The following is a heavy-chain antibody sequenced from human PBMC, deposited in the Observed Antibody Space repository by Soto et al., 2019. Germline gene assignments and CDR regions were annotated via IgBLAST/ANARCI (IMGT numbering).Heavy chain of an antibody. Sequence: QVQLQQWGAGLLKPSETLSLTCAVYGGFVSSGSYYWSWIRQPPGKGLEWIGEMSHSGGTHFNPSLKSRVTISVDTSKNQCSLRMSSVTAADTALYYCARVERGTVTTVVDAFDIWGPGTMVTVYS. CDR2: MSHSGGT. CDR3: ARVERGTVTTVVDAFDI. CDR1: GGFVSSGSYY. D-gene: IGHD1-1*01. J-gene: IGHJ3*02. V-gene: IGHV4-34*01.